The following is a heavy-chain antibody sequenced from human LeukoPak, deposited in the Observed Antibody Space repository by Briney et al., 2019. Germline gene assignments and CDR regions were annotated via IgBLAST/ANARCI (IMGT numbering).Heavy chain of an antibody. Sequence: ASVKVSCKASGYTFTSYDINWVRQATGQGLEWMGWMNPNSGNTGYAQKFQGRVTMTRNTSISTAYMELSSLRSEDTAMYYCAREGRGVRYMDVWGKGTTVTISS. CDR3: AREGRGVRYMDV. D-gene: IGHD3-10*01. CDR2: MNPNSGNT. J-gene: IGHJ6*03. V-gene: IGHV1-8*01. CDR1: GYTFTSYD.